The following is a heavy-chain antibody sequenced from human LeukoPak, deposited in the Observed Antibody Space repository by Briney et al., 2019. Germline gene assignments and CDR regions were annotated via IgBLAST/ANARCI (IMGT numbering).Heavy chain of an antibody. J-gene: IGHJ4*02. CDR1: GLPFRSYA. Sequence: GEPLRLSCAAPGLPFRSYAMSRVRQAPGKGLEGVSGISGGGDNTHSAPSVKGRFTISRDNSRNTLYLQMNSLRVEDTAVYYCAKDRGFLLDTGQLEYWGQGTLVTVSS. CDR3: AKDRGFLLDTGQLEY. V-gene: IGHV3-23*01. D-gene: IGHD3-10*01. CDR2: ISGGGDNT.